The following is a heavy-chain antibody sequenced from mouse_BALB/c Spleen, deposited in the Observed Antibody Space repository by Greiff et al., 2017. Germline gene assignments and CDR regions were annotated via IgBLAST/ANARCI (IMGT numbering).Heavy chain of an antibody. D-gene: IGHD2-4*01. CDR2: IWAGGST. Sequence: VKLQESGPGLVAPSQSLSITCTVSGFSLTSYGVHWVRQPPGKGLEWLGVIWAGGSTNYNSALMSRLSISKDNSKSQVFLKMNSLQTDDTAMYYCARDNDYDGYFDYWGQGTTLTVSS. CDR1: GFSLTSYG. CDR3: ARDNDYDGYFDY. V-gene: IGHV2-9*02. J-gene: IGHJ2*01.